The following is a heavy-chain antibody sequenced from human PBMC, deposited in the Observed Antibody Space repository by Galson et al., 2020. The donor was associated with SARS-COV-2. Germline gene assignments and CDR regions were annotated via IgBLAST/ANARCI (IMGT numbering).Heavy chain of an antibody. CDR2: IQHNGGEK. CDR1: GFAFSSYW. J-gene: IGHJ4*02. D-gene: IGHD6-19*01. Sequence: ESLKISCAASGFAFSSYWMSWLRQAPGKGLEWVAHIQHNGGEKYYLESVTGRFTISRDNGRKSLALQMDSLRVDDTAVYYCARSTGSGWYDYWGQGTRVTVSS. CDR3: ARSTGSGWYDY. V-gene: IGHV3-7*01.